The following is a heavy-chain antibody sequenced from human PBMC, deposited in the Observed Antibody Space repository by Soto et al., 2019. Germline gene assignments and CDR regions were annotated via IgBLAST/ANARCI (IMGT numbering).Heavy chain of an antibody. D-gene: IGHD6-13*01. J-gene: IGHJ4*02. CDR3: AKGPSLYSSSGMHEVDY. V-gene: IGHV3-30*18. CDR2: ISYDGSNK. CDR1: GFTFSSYG. Sequence: QVQLVESGGGVVQPGRSLRLSCAASGFTFSSYGMHWVRQAPGKGLEWVAVISYDGSNKYYADSVKGRFTISRDNSKNTLYLQMNSLRAEDTAVYYCAKGPSLYSSSGMHEVDYWGQGTLVTVSS.